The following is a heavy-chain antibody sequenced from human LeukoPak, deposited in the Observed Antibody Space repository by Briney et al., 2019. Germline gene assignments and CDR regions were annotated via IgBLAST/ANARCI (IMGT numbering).Heavy chain of an antibody. CDR2: IRQDGGKK. CDR1: GFTFSSYW. CDR3: ARYYYASAFDY. Sequence: GGSLRLSCTASGFTFSSYWMTWVRQTPEKGLEWVANIRQDGGKKDYVASVKGRFTISRDNAKNSLYLQMNSLRAEDTAVYYCARYYYASAFDYWGQGTLATVSS. V-gene: IGHV3-7*01. D-gene: IGHD3-10*01. J-gene: IGHJ4*02.